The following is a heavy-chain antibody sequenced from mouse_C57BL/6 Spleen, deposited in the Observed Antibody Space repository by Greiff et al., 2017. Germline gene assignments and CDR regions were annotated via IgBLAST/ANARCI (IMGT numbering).Heavy chain of an antibody. D-gene: IGHD1-1*01. Sequence: QVQLQQSGPELVKPGASVKISCKASGYSFTSYYIHWVKQRPGQGLEWIGWIYPGSGNTKYNEKFKGKATLTADTSSSTAYMQLSNLTSEDSTVYYCAPHYYGSSPHWYFDVWGTGTTVTVSS. J-gene: IGHJ1*03. V-gene: IGHV1-66*01. CDR3: APHYYGSSPHWYFDV. CDR2: IYPGSGNT. CDR1: GYSFTSYY.